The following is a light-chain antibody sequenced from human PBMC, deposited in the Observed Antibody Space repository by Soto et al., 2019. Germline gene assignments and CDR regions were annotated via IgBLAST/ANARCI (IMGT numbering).Light chain of an antibody. V-gene: IGKV1-5*01. CDR1: QSISRW. Sequence: DIQMTQSPSTLSASVGDRVTITCRARQSISRWLAWYQQKPGRAPKLLIYDASTLESGVPSRFSGSGSETEFTLTISRLQPDDFATYFCHSRAFGQGTRREIK. CDR2: DAS. J-gene: IGKJ5*01. CDR3: HSRA.